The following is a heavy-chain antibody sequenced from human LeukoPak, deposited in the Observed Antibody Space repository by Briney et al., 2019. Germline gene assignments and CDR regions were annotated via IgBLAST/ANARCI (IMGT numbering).Heavy chain of an antibody. V-gene: IGHV3-48*02. Sequence: PGGSLRLSCAASGFTFSGYSMNWVRQAPGKGLEWVSYISSSSSTIYYADSVKGRFTISRDNAKNSLYPQMNSLRDEDTAVYYCARDVSSSWYGGYFQHWGQGTLVTVSS. J-gene: IGHJ1*01. CDR3: ARDVSSSWYGGYFQH. CDR2: ISSSSSTI. D-gene: IGHD6-13*01. CDR1: GFTFSGYS.